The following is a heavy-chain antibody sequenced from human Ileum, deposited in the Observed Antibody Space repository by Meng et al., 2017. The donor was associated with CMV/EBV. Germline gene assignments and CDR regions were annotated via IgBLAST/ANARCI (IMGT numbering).Heavy chain of an antibody. D-gene: IGHD3-10*01. Sequence: VHLVQAGAEVRKPASSMKVSCKTSGYSISDYGVTWVRQAPGQGTELMGWFSCYTGNTHYAQEIQGRATMTADTSTATAYMELTSLRSDDTAVYYCARDKSDLGREGFYYWGQGTLVTVSS. J-gene: IGHJ4*02. V-gene: IGHV1-18*01. CDR2: FSCYTGNT. CDR3: ARDKSDLGREGFYY. CDR1: GYSISDYG.